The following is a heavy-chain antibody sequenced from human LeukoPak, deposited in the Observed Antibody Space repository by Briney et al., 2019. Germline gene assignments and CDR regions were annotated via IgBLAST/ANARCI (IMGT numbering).Heavy chain of an antibody. J-gene: IGHJ4*02. Sequence: GGSLRLSCAAAGFTFSSYWMNWVRQAPGKGLEWVANLKQDGSEKYYVDSLKGRFTISRDNAKNSLYLRMNSLRAEDTAVYYCATSRTLDHWGQGTLVIVSS. CDR1: GFTFSSYW. V-gene: IGHV3-7*05. CDR3: ATSRTLDH. CDR2: LKQDGSEK.